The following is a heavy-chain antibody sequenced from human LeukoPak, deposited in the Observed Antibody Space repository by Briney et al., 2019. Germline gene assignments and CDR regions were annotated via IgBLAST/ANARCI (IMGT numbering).Heavy chain of an antibody. J-gene: IGHJ4*02. V-gene: IGHV4-4*02. CDR2: IYHTGTT. Sequence: SGTLSLTCAVSGGSISNTNWWSWVRQPPGKGLEWIGEIYHTGTTNYNPSLKSRVTISVDKNQFSLKLSSVTAADTAVYYCARESSSTSCLDYWGQGTLVTVSS. CDR1: GGSISNTNW. D-gene: IGHD2-2*01. CDR3: ARESSSTSCLDY.